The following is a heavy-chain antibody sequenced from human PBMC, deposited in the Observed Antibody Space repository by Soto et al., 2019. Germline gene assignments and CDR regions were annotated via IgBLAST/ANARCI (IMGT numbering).Heavy chain of an antibody. CDR2: ISNDGKDE. V-gene: IGHV3-30*18. CDR1: GFTFSSYG. Sequence: QVQVVESGGGVVQSGSSLRLSCAPSGFTFSSYGMHWVLQAPGKGLEWVAVISNDGKDEYYIVSVKGRFTISRANSKNTLYLQTISLRTEETALYYCAKDSHSATNHLGADYWGQGTVVTVSS. CDR3: AKDSHSATNHLGADY. D-gene: IGHD1-26*01. J-gene: IGHJ4*02.